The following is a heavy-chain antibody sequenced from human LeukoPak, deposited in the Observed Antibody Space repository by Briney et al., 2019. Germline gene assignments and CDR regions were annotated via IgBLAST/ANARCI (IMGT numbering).Heavy chain of an antibody. V-gene: IGHV3-23*01. CDR3: ARGLPIAAAGPSDALDI. D-gene: IGHD6-13*01. CDR2: ISGSGGST. Sequence: PGRSLRLSCAASGFTFSSYAMTWVRQAPGKGLEWVSAISGSGGSTYYADSVKGRFTISRDKSKNTLYLQMNSLRAEDTAVYYCARGLPIAAAGPSDALDIWGQGTMVTVSS. CDR1: GFTFSSYA. J-gene: IGHJ3*02.